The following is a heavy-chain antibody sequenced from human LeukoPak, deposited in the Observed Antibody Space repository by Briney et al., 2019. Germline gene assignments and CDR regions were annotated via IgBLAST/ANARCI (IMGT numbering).Heavy chain of an antibody. CDR2: INPNSGGT. D-gene: IGHD2-2*01. V-gene: IGHV1-2*02. J-gene: IGHJ5*02. CDR3: ARDPVKYQLLGVSWFDP. CDR1: GYTFTGYY. Sequence: WASVKVSCKASGYTFTGYYMHWVRQAPGQGLEWMGWINPNSGGTNYAQKFQGRVTMTRDTSISTAYMELSRLRSDDTAVYYCARDPVKYQLLGVSWFDPWGQGTLVTVSS.